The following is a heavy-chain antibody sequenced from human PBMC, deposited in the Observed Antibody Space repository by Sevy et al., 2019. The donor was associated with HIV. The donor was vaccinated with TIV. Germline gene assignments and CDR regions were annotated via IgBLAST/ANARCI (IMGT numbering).Heavy chain of an antibody. V-gene: IGHV3-30-3*01. J-gene: IGHJ4*02. D-gene: IGHD5-18*01. CDR3: ARADTAMVRFDY. CDR1: GFTFSSYA. CDR2: ISYDGSNK. Sequence: GGSLRLSCAASGFTFSSYAMHWVRQAPGKGLEWVAVISYDGSNKYYADSVKGRFTISRDNSKNTLYLQMNSLRPEDTAVYYCARADTAMVRFDYWGQGTLVTVSS.